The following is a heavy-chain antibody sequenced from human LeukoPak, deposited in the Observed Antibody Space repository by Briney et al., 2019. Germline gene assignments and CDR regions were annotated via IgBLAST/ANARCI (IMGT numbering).Heavy chain of an antibody. CDR1: GFTFSSYW. D-gene: IGHD3-16*01. Sequence: GGSLRLSCAASGFTFSSYWMHWVRQVPGKGLVWVSRINSDGSSTSYADSVKGRFTISRDNAKNTLYVQMNSLRAEDTAVYYCAKDMTADAFDIWGQGTMVTVSS. V-gene: IGHV3-74*01. CDR2: INSDGSST. J-gene: IGHJ3*02. CDR3: AKDMTADAFDI.